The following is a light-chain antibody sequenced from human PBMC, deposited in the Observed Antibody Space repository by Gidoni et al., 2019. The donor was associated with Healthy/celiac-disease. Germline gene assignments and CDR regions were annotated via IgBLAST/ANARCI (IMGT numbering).Light chain of an antibody. J-gene: IGKJ1*01. CDR3: QQSYSTSVT. Sequence: DIQMTQSPSSLSASVGDRVTITCRASQSIRSYLNWYQQKPGKAPKLLIYAASSLQSGVTSRFSGSGSGTDFTLTISSLQPEDFATCYCQQSYSTSVTFGQGTKVEIK. CDR2: AAS. CDR1: QSIRSY. V-gene: IGKV1-39*01.